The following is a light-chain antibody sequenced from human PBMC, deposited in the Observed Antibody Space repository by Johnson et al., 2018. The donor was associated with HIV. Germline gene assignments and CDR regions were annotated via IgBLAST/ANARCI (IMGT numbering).Light chain of an antibody. V-gene: IGLV1-51*01. J-gene: IGLJ1*01. Sequence: QSVLTQPPSVSAAPGQTVTISCSGSSSNVGSSFVSWYRQVPGTAPKLLIYDNNKRPSGIPGRFSGSKSGPSATLGITGLQTGDEADYYCGTWDSGLSAGVFGTGTKVTVL. CDR3: GTWDSGLSAGV. CDR2: DNN. CDR1: SSNVGSSF.